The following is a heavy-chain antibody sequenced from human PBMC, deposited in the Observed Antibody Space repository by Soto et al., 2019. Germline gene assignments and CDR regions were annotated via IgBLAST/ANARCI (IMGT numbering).Heavy chain of an antibody. Sequence: QVQLVQSGAEVRRPGASVKISCKASGYFFADYALHWVRQAPGQRLEWMGWINGGNGNTKYSQNFQGRLTITRDTSSNTAYMELSGLTFEDRAVYYCAREIGHWYEGKFYPWGQGTLVTASS. CDR2: INGGNGNT. CDR1: GYFFADYA. J-gene: IGHJ5*02. D-gene: IGHD1-1*01. CDR3: AREIGHWYEGKFYP. V-gene: IGHV1-3*01.